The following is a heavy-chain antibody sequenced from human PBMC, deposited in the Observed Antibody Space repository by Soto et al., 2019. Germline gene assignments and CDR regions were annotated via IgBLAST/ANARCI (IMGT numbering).Heavy chain of an antibody. D-gene: IGHD6-19*01. Sequence: QVQLVESGGGVVQPGRSLRLSCAASGFTFSDYGMHWVRQAPGKGLGWVALISYDGSNKYYADSVKGRFTISRDNSKNTLYLQVNSLRAEDTAVYYCAKDTGASVSVAGTWGDYWGQGTLVTVSS. CDR2: ISYDGSNK. CDR3: AKDTGASVSVAGTWGDY. CDR1: GFTFSDYG. J-gene: IGHJ4*02. V-gene: IGHV3-30*18.